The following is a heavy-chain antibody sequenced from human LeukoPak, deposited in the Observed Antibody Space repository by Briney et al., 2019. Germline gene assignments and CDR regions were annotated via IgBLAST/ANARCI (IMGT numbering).Heavy chain of an antibody. CDR3: ARHRENSYESSHMGFDP. Sequence: SETLSLTCIVSGASISRHYWSWIRQSPGKGLGWIGYISASGRTNCNPALKSRVTISGDTSKNQFSLRLTSVTAADTAVYYCARHRENSYESSHMGFDPWGPGILVTVSS. J-gene: IGHJ5*02. D-gene: IGHD3-22*01. CDR2: ISASGRT. V-gene: IGHV4-4*09. CDR1: GASISRHY.